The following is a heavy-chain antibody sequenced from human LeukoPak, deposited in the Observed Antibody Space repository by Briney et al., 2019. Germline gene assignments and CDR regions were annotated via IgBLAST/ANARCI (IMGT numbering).Heavy chain of an antibody. CDR3: ARRYSSSWYSFDY. D-gene: IGHD6-13*01. Sequence: ASVRVSCKAYGYTFTGYYMHWVRQAPGQGLEWMGWIHPDSGGTNYAQKFQGRVTMTRDTSISTAYMELSRLRSDDTAVYYCARRYSSSWYSFDYWGQGTLVTVSS. V-gene: IGHV1-2*02. J-gene: IGHJ4*02. CDR1: GYTFTGYY. CDR2: IHPDSGGT.